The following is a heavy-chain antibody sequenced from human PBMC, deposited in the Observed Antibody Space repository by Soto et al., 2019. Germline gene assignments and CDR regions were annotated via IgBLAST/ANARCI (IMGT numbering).Heavy chain of an antibody. D-gene: IGHD3-22*01. CDR3: ARGHDRSSGGDN. Sequence: QVQLQQWGAGLLKPSETLSLTCAVYGGSFSGYYWTWIRQPPGKGLEWIGEITHDGNINYNPSLKSRVIISVDTSKNQFSLRLSFVTAADTAVYFCARGHDRSSGGDNWGQGALVTVTS. CDR1: GGSFSGYY. J-gene: IGHJ4*02. CDR2: ITHDGNI. V-gene: IGHV4-34*01.